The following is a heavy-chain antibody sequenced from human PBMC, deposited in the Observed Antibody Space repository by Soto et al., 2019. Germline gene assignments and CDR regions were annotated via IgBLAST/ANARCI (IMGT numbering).Heavy chain of an antibody. Sequence: QVQLVQSGAEVKKPGSSVKVSCKASGGTFSSYAISWVRQAPGQGLEWMGGIIPIFGTANYAQKFQGRVTITADDSTSTAYMELSSLRSEDTAVYYCARETSFYHGYSGYEKYWSFDLWGRGTLVTVSS. CDR1: GGTFSSYA. V-gene: IGHV1-69*01. CDR2: IIPIFGTA. CDR3: ARETSFYHGYSGYEKYWSFDL. J-gene: IGHJ2*01. D-gene: IGHD5-12*01.